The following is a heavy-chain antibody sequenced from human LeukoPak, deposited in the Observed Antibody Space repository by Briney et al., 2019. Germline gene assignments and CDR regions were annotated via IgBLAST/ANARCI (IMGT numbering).Heavy chain of an antibody. J-gene: IGHJ4*02. CDR2: TYHGGST. CDR3: ARGEEYGSKTVHFDY. Sequence: SETLSLTCAVSGGSISSSRWWSLVRQPPGKGLEWIGETYHGGSTNYNPSLKSRVIISVDKSRNQFSLELRSVTAADTAVYYCARGEEYGSKTVHFDYWGQGILVTVSS. CDR1: GGSISSSRW. D-gene: IGHD3-10*01. V-gene: IGHV4-4*02.